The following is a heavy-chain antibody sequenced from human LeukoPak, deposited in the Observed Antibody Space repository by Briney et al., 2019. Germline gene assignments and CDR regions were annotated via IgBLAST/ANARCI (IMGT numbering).Heavy chain of an antibody. Sequence: GGSLRLSCAASGFTFSSYEMNWVRQAPGKGLAWVSYISISGSTIYYADSVKGRFTISRDNAKNSLYLQMNSLRAEDTAVYYCARDPGSRQVLDFWSGYYPANYYYGMDVWGQGTTVTVSS. V-gene: IGHV3-48*03. CDR3: ARDPGSRQVLDFWSGYYPANYYYGMDV. J-gene: IGHJ6*02. D-gene: IGHD3-3*01. CDR1: GFTFSSYE. CDR2: ISISGSTI.